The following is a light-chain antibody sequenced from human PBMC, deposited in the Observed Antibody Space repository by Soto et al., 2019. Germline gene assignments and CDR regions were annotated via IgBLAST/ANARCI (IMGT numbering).Light chain of an antibody. CDR3: QQYTTSSWT. Sequence: IVLTQSPGTLSLSPGETATLSCSASQSVTTQLAWYQQKPGQAPRVLIYGTSSRATGIPDRFSGSGSGTDFTLTISRLEPEDFAVYYCQQYTTSSWTFGQGTKVDIK. J-gene: IGKJ1*01. CDR1: QSVTTQ. CDR2: GTS. V-gene: IGKV3-20*01.